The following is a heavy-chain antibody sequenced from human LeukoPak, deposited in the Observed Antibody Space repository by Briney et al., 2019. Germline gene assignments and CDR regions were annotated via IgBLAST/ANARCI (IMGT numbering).Heavy chain of an antibody. CDR1: GFTFTGYY. Sequence: ASVKVSCKASGFTFTGYYVHWVRQAPGQGLEWMGWINLNSGGTNYAQKFQGRVTMTRDTSISTAYLQWSSLKASDTAMYYCASLSYYDSSGAFDYWGQGTLVTVSS. J-gene: IGHJ4*02. D-gene: IGHD3-22*01. V-gene: IGHV1-2*02. CDR3: ASLSYYDSSGAFDY. CDR2: INLNSGGT.